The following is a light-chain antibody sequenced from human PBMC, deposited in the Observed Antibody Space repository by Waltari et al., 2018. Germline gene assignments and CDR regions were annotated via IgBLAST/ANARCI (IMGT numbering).Light chain of an antibody. J-gene: IGLJ1*01. V-gene: IGLV3-10*01. CDR3: YSTDSSGDQRV. Sequence: YELTQSPSVSVSPGQPAKITCPGETLTRKYAYWYQQKSGQYPVLVIYEDTKRPSGIPERFSGATSRTVATLTISGAQAEDEADYYWYSTDSSGDQRVFGAGTRVTVL. CDR1: TLTRKY. CDR2: EDT.